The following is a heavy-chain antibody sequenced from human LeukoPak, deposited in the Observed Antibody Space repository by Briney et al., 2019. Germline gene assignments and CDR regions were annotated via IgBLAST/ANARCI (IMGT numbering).Heavy chain of an antibody. Sequence: SETLSLTCTVSGDSISSGGYYWSWIRQHPGKGLEWIGYICYSGVTYYSPSLESRLTISVDTSKNQFSLRLSSVSAADTAVYYCARVPTGSIGGGDYFDYWGQGTLVSVSS. CDR2: ICYSGVT. D-gene: IGHD1-1*01. CDR3: ARVPTGSIGGGDYFDY. CDR1: GDSISSGGYY. J-gene: IGHJ4*02. V-gene: IGHV4-31*03.